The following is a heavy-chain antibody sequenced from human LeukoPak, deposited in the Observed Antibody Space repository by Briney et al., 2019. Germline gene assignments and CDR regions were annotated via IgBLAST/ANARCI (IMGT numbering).Heavy chain of an antibody. Sequence: PSETLSLTCTVSGGSISSYYWGWIRQPPGKGLEWIGSIYYSGSSYYSPSLRSRVTISVDTSKNHFSLKVSSVTAADTAVYYCARLWGHSYGYSDYWGQGTLVTVSS. V-gene: IGHV4-39*02. CDR1: GGSISSYY. D-gene: IGHD5-18*01. J-gene: IGHJ4*02. CDR2: IYYSGSS. CDR3: ARLWGHSYGYSDY.